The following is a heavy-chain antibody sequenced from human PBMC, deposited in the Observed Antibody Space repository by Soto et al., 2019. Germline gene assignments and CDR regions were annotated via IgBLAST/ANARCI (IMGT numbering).Heavy chain of an antibody. V-gene: IGHV4-39*01. J-gene: IGHJ4*02. D-gene: IGHD3-22*01. CDR2: IYYSGST. CDR3: MLGSGWKDFDY. Sequence: PSETLFLTCTVSGGSITSSIYYWGWIRQPPGKGLEWIGNIYYSGSTYYNPSLKSRVTISVDTSKNQFSLKLSSVTAADTAVYYCMLGSGWKDFDYWGQGTLVTVSS. CDR1: GGSITSSIYY.